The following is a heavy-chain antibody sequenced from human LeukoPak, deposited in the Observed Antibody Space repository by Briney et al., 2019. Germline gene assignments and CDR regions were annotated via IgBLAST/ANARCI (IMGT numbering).Heavy chain of an antibody. CDR1: GASISSYY. Sequence: PSETLPLTCNVSGASISSYYWSWIRQPAGKGLEWIGRLSTSGSTKYNPSLKSRVTMSLDTSKNQFSLKLTSVTAADTAVYYCAREAVAGTGIDYWGQGTLVTVSS. J-gene: IGHJ4*02. CDR3: AREAVAGTGIDY. CDR2: LSTSGST. D-gene: IGHD6-19*01. V-gene: IGHV4-4*07.